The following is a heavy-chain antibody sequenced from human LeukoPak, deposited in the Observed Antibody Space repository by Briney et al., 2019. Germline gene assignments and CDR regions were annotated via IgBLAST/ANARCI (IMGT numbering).Heavy chain of an antibody. CDR1: GFTFSSYS. D-gene: IGHD1-7*01. Sequence: GGSLRLSCAASGFTFSSYSMNWVRQAPGKGLEWVSSISSSSSYIYYADSAKGRFTISRDNAKNSLYLQMNSLRAEDTAVYYCAGGQENYFPHYGMDVWGQGTTVTVSS. CDR2: ISSSSSYI. V-gene: IGHV3-21*01. J-gene: IGHJ6*02. CDR3: AGGQENYFPHYGMDV.